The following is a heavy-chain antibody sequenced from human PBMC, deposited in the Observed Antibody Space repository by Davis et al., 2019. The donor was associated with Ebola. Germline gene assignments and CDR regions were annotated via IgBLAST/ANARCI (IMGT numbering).Heavy chain of an antibody. D-gene: IGHD3-16*01. CDR1: GGTFSSYA. Sequence: SVKVSCKASGGTFSSYAISWVRQAPGQGLEWMGGILPIFGTANYAQKFQGRVTITADESTSTAYMELSSLRSEDTAVYYCARDLQFGELGMDVWGKGTTVTVSS. V-gene: IGHV1-69*13. CDR3: ARDLQFGELGMDV. CDR2: ILPIFGTA. J-gene: IGHJ6*04.